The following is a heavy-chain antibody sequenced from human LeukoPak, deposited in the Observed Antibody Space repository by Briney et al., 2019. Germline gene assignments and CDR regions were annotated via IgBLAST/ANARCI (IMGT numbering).Heavy chain of an antibody. V-gene: IGHV4-39*07. J-gene: IGHJ6*03. CDR1: GDSISTSKSY. CDR2: IYYSGST. CDR3: ARAFYPGYYSYMAV. Sequence: SDTLSLTCTVSGDSISTSKSYWGWIRQPPLKGLEWIGSIYYSGSTNYNPSLKSRVTISVDTSKNQFSLKLSSVTAADTAVYYCARAFYPGYYSYMAVWGKGTTVTVSS. D-gene: IGHD3-3*02.